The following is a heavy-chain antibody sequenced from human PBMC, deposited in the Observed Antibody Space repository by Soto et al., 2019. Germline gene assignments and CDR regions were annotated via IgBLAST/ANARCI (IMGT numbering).Heavy chain of an antibody. CDR1: GGSVSTGVHY. CDR2: IYYSGST. Sequence: QVQLQESGPGLVKPSETLSLTCTVSVSGGSVSTGVHYWSWIRQPPGKGLEWIGYIYYSGSTNYNPSLKSRVTISVDTSKNQFSLMFTSVTAADTAVYYCARGYYTSWYWFDRWGRGTLVTVSS. D-gene: IGHD6-13*01. J-gene: IGHJ2*01. CDR3: ARGYYTSWYWFDR. V-gene: IGHV4-61*08.